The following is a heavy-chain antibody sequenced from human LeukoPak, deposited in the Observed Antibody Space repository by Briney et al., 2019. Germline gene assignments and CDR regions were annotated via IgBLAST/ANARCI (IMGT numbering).Heavy chain of an antibody. CDR1: GGSFSGYY. CDR2: INHSGST. V-gene: IGHV4-34*01. Sequence: IPSETLSLTCAVYGGSFSGYYWSWIRQPPGKGLEWIGEINHSGSTNYNPSLKSRVTISVDTSKNQFSLKLSSVTAADTAVYYFEQRTAYDILTGYQGSDYWGQGTLVTVSS. J-gene: IGHJ4*02. CDR3: EQRTAYDILTGYQGSDY. D-gene: IGHD3-9*01.